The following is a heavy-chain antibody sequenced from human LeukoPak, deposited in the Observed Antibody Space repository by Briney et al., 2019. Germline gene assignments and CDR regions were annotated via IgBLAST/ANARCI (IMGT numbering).Heavy chain of an antibody. Sequence: SETLSLTCTVSGGSISSGSDYWSWIRQPAGKGLEWIGRIYTSGSTNYNPSLKSRVTISVDTSKNQFSLKLSSVTAADTAVYYCARGDYYDSSGYYHPNYFDYWGQGTLVTVSS. CDR3: ARGDYYDSSGYYHPNYFDY. CDR1: GGSISSGSDY. D-gene: IGHD3-22*01. V-gene: IGHV4-61*02. CDR2: IYTSGST. J-gene: IGHJ4*02.